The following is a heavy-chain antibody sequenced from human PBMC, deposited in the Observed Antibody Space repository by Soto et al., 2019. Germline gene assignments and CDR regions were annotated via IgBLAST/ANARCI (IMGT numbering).Heavy chain of an antibody. CDR2: INHSGST. V-gene: IGHV4-34*01. CDR1: GGSVSGYY. Sequence: SETLSLTCAVYGGSVSGYYWSGIRQPPGKGLEWIGEINHSGSTNYNPSLKSRVTISVDTSKNQFSLKLSSVTAADTAVYYCARGPALLLWFGELLTNHFDYWGQGTLVTAPQ. D-gene: IGHD3-10*01. J-gene: IGHJ4*02. CDR3: ARGPALLLWFGELLTNHFDY.